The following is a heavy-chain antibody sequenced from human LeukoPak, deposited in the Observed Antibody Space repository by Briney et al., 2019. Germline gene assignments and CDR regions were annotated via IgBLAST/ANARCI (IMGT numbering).Heavy chain of an antibody. CDR2: ISYVGSNK. J-gene: IGHJ1*01. V-gene: IGHV3-30*04. CDR1: GFTFSGFA. Sequence: GGSLRLSCAASGFTFSGFAMHWVRQAPGKGLEWVAVISYVGSNKSYADSVKGRFTISRDNAKNTVSLQMNSLRAEDTGVYYCARAPAEIGGYYPEYFRHWGQGTLVTVSS. CDR3: ARAPAEIGGYYPEYFRH. D-gene: IGHD3-22*01.